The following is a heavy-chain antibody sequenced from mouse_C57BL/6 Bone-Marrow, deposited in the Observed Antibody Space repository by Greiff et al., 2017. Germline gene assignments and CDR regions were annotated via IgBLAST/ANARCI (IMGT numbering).Heavy chain of an antibody. CDR1: GFNIKDDY. CDR2: IDPENGDT. D-gene: IGHD1-1*01. J-gene: IGHJ1*03. CDR3: TTITTVVADWYFDV. Sequence: DVKLQESGAELVRPGASVKLSCTASGFNIKDDYMHWVKQRPEQGLEWIGWIDPENGDTEYASKFQGKATITADTSSNTAYLQLSILTSEATAVYYCTTITTVVADWYFDVWGTGTTVTVSS. V-gene: IGHV14-4*01.